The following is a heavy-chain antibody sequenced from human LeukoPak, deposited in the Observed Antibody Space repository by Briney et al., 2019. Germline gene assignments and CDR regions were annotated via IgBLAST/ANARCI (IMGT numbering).Heavy chain of an antibody. CDR2: IYTRGST. Sequence: SETLSLTCTVSGGSISSGSYYWSWIRQPAGKGLKWIGRIYTRGSTNYNPSLKSRVTISVDTSKNQFSLKLSSVTAADTAVYYCARDRWDTAMVTDYWGQGTLVTVSS. J-gene: IGHJ4*02. CDR1: GGSISSGSYY. D-gene: IGHD5-18*01. V-gene: IGHV4-61*02. CDR3: ARDRWDTAMVTDY.